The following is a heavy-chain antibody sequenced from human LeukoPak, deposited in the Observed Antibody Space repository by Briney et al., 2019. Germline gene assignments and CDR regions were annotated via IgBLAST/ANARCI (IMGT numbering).Heavy chain of an antibody. CDR2: ISASGSVT. J-gene: IGHJ4*02. CDR1: ELTFTNFA. Sequence: GGSRRLSCEVSELTFTNFAMSWVRQAPGKGLEWISGISASGSVTYYLDSVKGRFTISRDNSKNTLYLQMDRLRAEDTAIYYCANYNSSGSHDYWGQGTLVIVSS. D-gene: IGHD6-19*01. CDR3: ANYNSSGSHDY. V-gene: IGHV3-23*01.